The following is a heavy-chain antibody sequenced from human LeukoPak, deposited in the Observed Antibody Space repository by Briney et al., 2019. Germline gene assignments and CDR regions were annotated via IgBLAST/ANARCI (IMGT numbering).Heavy chain of an antibody. CDR1: GFTFSSCE. CDR2: ISSGSTI. J-gene: IGHJ4*02. CDR3: ATVRRDYYNNIDY. D-gene: IGHD5-24*01. Sequence: GGSLRLSCAAAGFTFSSCEMNLVRRAPGKGLEWVSYISSGSTIYYADSVKGRFTISRDNAKSSLYLQMNSLRAEDTAIYYCATVRRDYYNNIDYWGQGTLVTVSS. V-gene: IGHV3-48*03.